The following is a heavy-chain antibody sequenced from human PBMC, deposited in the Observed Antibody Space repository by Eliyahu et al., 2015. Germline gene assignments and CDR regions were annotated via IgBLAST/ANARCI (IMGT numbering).Heavy chain of an antibody. V-gene: IGHV5-51*01. Sequence: DVQLVQSGAEVKKPGESLKISCQGSGYNFNNPGSAXVRQTPGKGPEWLGIIYPGDSNFGYNPSFQGHVTISADKSVATAFLQWGSLEASDTAMYYCVRQYCDTVTCHNVFDIWGQGTMVTVSS. CDR3: VRQYCDTVTCHNVFDI. CDR2: IYPGDSNF. J-gene: IGHJ3*02. CDR1: GYNFNNPG. D-gene: IGHD2-21*01.